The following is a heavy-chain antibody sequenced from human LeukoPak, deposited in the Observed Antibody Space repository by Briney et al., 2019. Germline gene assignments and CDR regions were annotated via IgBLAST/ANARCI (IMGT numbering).Heavy chain of an antibody. J-gene: IGHJ4*02. CDR2: INPNSGGT. V-gene: IGHV1-2*02. D-gene: IGHD6-19*01. Sequence: ASVKVSCKSSGYTFTVYYTHWVRQAPGQGLEWMGWINPNSGGTNYAQKFQGRVTMTRDTSISTAYMELSRLRSDDTAVYYCARYSGGQWLDLDYWGQGTLVTVSS. CDR3: ARYSGGQWLDLDY. CDR1: GYTFTVYY.